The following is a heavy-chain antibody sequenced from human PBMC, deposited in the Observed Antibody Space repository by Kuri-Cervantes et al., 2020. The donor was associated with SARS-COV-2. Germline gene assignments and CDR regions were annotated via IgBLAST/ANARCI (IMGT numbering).Heavy chain of an antibody. CDR3: ARDPNANHNNWFDP. J-gene: IGHJ5*02. Sequence: SETLSLTCTVSGGSISSGDYYWSWIRQPPGKGLEWIGYIYYSENTNYNPSLKSRVTISVDTSKNQFSLKLSSVTAADTAVYYCARDPNANHNNWFDPWGQGTLVTVSS. CDR2: IYYSENT. CDR1: GGSISSGDYY. D-gene: IGHD4/OR15-4a*01. V-gene: IGHV4-61*08.